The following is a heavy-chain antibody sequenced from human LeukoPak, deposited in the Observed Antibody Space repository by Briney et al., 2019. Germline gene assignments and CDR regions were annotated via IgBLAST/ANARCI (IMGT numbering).Heavy chain of an antibody. CDR3: ATGTEEPYYYYYYMDV. J-gene: IGHJ6*03. CDR2: INPNSGGT. Sequence: ASVKVSCKASGYTFTGYYMHWVRQAPGQGLEWMGWINPNSGGTNYAQKFQGRVTMTRDTSISTAYMELSRLRSEDTAVYYCATGTEEPYYYYYYMDVWGKGTTVTVSS. V-gene: IGHV1-2*02. D-gene: IGHD1-14*01. CDR1: GYTFTGYY.